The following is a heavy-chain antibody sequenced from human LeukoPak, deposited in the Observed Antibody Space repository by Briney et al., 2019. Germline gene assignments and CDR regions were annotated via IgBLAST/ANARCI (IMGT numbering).Heavy chain of an antibody. V-gene: IGHV4-30-4*01. CDR1: GGSIRSGDYY. J-gene: IGHJ2*01. CDR2: IFYSGST. Sequence: PSQTLSLTCTVSGGSIRSGDYYWSWIRQPPGKGLEWIGYIFYSGSTYYNPSLKSRVTISVDTSKNQFSLKLSSVTAADTAVYYCALTTVLNWYFDLWGRGTLVTVSS. D-gene: IGHD4-17*01. CDR3: ALTTVLNWYFDL.